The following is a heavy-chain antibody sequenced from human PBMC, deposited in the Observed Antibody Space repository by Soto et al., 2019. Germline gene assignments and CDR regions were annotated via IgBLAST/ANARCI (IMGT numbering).Heavy chain of an antibody. D-gene: IGHD2-21*02. J-gene: IGHJ4*02. CDR1: GESISSSCCY. Sequence: SETLSVTCIVAGESISSSCCYWGWLRQPPGKGLEWIGSIYYSGRTYYNPSFKSRVTISIDTSKNQFSLKLSSVTATDTAVYYCARQRTTVATQAYFDHWGQGALVTVSS. CDR3: ARQRTTVATQAYFDH. V-gene: IGHV4-39*01. CDR2: IYYSGRT.